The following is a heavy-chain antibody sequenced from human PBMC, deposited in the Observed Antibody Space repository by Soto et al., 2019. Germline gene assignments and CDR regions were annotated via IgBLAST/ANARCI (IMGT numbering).Heavy chain of an antibody. CDR1: GGSISSGGYY. CDR3: AGDYYGSGSYPR. CDR2: IYYSGST. V-gene: IGHV4-31*03. D-gene: IGHD3-10*01. J-gene: IGHJ4*02. Sequence: QVQLQESGPGLVKPSQTLSLTCTVSGGSISSGGYYWSWIRQHPGKGLEWIGYIYYSGSTYYNPYLTSRVTISVYTSKTQFSLKLSSVTAADTAVYYCAGDYYGSGSYPRWGQGTLVTVSS.